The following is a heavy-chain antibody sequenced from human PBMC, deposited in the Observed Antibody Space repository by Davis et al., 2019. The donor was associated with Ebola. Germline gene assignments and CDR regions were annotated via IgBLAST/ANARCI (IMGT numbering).Heavy chain of an antibody. CDR2: ISYDGDNS. CDR1: EFTFTTYV. CDR3: TRGSVRFLEWLPQNAFDI. J-gene: IGHJ3*02. D-gene: IGHD3-3*01. V-gene: IGHV3-30-3*01. Sequence: PGGSLRLSCAASEFTFTTYVMHWVRQAPGKGLEWVAVISYDGDNSYYADSVKGRFTISRENSKNTVYLQMNSLRTEDTAVYYCTRGSVRFLEWLPQNAFDIWGQGTMVTVSS.